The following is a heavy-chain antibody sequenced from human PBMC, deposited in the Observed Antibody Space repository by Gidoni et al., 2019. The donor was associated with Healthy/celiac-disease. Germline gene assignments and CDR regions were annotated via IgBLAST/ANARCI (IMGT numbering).Heavy chain of an antibody. D-gene: IGHD6-13*01. CDR1: GFTSSSHW. V-gene: IGHV3-74*01. CDR3: ARGGSSFLYYYYYYGMDV. Sequence: EVQLVESGGGLVQPGGSLGPSCAAAGFTSSSHWRHWVRQAPGKGLVWVSRINSDGSSTSYADSVKGRFTISRDNAKNTLYLQMNSLRAEDTAVYYCARGGSSFLYYYYYYGMDVWGQGTTVTVSS. J-gene: IGHJ6*02. CDR2: INSDGSST.